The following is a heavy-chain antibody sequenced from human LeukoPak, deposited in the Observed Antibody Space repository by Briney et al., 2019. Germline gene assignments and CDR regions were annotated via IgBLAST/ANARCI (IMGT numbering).Heavy chain of an antibody. CDR1: GFTFDDYG. Sequence: GRSLRLSCAASGFTFDDYGMSWVRQAPGKGLEWVSGINWNGGSTGYADSVKGRFTISRDNAKNSLYLQMNSLRAEDTALYYCARDPYGDYAEEFDYWGQGTLVTVSS. V-gene: IGHV3-20*04. CDR3: ARDPYGDYAEEFDY. CDR2: INWNGGST. D-gene: IGHD4-17*01. J-gene: IGHJ4*02.